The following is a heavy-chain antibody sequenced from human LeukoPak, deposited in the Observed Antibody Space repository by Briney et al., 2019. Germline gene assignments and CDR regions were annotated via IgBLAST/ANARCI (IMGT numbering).Heavy chain of an antibody. CDR2: IYYSGST. CDR3: ARASTRGVPYFGY. V-gene: IGHV4-30-4*08. D-gene: IGHD3-10*01. J-gene: IGHJ4*02. Sequence: SWVRQAPGKGLEWIGYIYYSGSTYYNPSLKSRVTISVDTSKNQFSLKLSSVTAADTAVYYCARASTRGVPYFGYWGQGTLVTVSS.